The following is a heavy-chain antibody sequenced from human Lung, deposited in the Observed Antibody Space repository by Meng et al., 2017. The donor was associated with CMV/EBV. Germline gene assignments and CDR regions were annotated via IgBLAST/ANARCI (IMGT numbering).Heavy chain of an antibody. CDR1: GYSFTSYW. Sequence: KVSCKGSGYSFTSYWIGWVRQMPGKGLEWMGIIYPGDSDTRYSPSFQGQVTISADKSISTAYLQWSSLKASDTAMYYCARGVYSSSSNWLDPSGQGTLVTVSS. V-gene: IGHV5-51*01. D-gene: IGHD6-6*01. J-gene: IGHJ5*02. CDR3: ARGVYSSSSNWLDP. CDR2: IYPGDSDT.